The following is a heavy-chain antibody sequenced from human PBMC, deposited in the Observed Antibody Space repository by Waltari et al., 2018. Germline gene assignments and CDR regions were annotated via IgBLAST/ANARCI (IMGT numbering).Heavy chain of an antibody. J-gene: IGHJ5*02. Sequence: QLQLQESGPGLVKPSETLSLTCTVSGGSISSSSYYWGWIRQPPGKGLEWIGSIYYSGSTYYNPSLKSRVTISVDTSKNQFSLKLSSVTAADTAVYYCARVRGGTDWFDPWGQGTLVIVSS. CDR3: ARVRGGTDWFDP. CDR1: GGSISSSSYY. V-gene: IGHV4-39*07. CDR2: IYYSGST.